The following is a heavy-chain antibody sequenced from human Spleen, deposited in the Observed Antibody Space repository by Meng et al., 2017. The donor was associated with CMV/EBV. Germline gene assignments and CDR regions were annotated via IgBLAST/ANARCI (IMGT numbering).Heavy chain of an antibody. CDR2: ISRSGTPI. D-gene: IGHD4-11*01. Sequence: GESLKISCAASGFTFKNFAMNWVRQAPGKGLEWLSYISRSGTPIYYAETVKGRFTISRDNAGSSLYLQMNSLRAEDTAVYYCARAYMNTDYGMDVWGQGTTVTVSS. J-gene: IGHJ6*02. CDR1: GFTFKNFA. CDR3: ARAYMNTDYGMDV. V-gene: IGHV3-48*01.